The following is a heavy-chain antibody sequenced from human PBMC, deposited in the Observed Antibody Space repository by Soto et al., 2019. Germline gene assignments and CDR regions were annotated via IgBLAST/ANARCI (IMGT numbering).Heavy chain of an antibody. CDR3: AREVAAAGVSCFDY. CDR1: GGTFSSYT. Sequence: QVQLVQSGAEVKKPGSSVKVSCKASGGTFSSYTISWVRQAPGQGLEWMGRIIPILGIANYAQKFQGRVTITADKSTSTAYMELSRLRSEDTAVYYCAREVAAAGVSCFDYWGQGTLVTVSS. V-gene: IGHV1-69*08. J-gene: IGHJ4*02. CDR2: IIPILGIA. D-gene: IGHD6-13*01.